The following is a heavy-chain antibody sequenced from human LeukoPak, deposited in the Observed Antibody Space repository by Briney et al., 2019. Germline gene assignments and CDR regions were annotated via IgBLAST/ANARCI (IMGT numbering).Heavy chain of an antibody. CDR1: VYSVSSNSGA. V-gene: IGHV6-1*01. J-gene: IGHJ3*02. D-gene: IGHD1-26*01. CDR2: TYYKSKWYN. CDR3: ATSHSGSYGAIDI. Sequence: SQTLSLTCAISVYSVSSNSGAWNWIRQSPSRGLEWLGRTYYKSKWYNDYAVSVKSRITINPAPSTNQFCLQLNSVTPEDTAVYYCATSHSGSYGAIDIWGQGTMVTVSS.